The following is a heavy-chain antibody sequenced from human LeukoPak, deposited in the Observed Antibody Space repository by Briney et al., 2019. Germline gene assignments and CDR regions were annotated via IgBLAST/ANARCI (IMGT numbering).Heavy chain of an antibody. J-gene: IGHJ3*02. CDR2: ISSTSTYI. V-gene: IGHV3-21*01. CDR3: AKERGAFDAFDI. CDR1: GSTFSSYT. Sequence: GGSLRLSCVASGSTFSSYTMNWVRQAPGKGLEWVSSISSTSTYIYYADSLKGRFTISRDSAKNALYLQVSSLRGDDTAVYYCAKERGAFDAFDIWGQGTMVTVSS. D-gene: IGHD2/OR15-2a*01.